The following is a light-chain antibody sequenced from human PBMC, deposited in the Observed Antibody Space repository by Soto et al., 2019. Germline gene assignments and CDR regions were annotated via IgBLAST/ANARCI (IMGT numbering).Light chain of an antibody. Sequence: EIVVTQSPATLSVSPGERVTLSCRASQSISTNLAWYQQKPGQAPRLLIYGASTRATGIPARFSGSGSGTEFTVTISSLQSEDFAVYYCQQYNDWPRTFGHGTKVDIK. CDR2: GAS. CDR1: QSISTN. CDR3: QQYNDWPRT. J-gene: IGKJ1*01. V-gene: IGKV3-15*01.